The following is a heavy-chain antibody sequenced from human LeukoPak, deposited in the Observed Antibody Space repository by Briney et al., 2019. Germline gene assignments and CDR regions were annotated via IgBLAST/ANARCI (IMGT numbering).Heavy chain of an antibody. D-gene: IGHD4-17*01. CDR2: IGGSGATT. CDR1: GFTFSSYS. V-gene: IGHV3-23*01. J-gene: IGHJ4*02. CDR3: AKDPVTGYFDY. Sequence: GGSLRLSCAASGFTFSSYSMSWVRQAPGRGLEWVAAIGGSGATTYYADSAKGRFTISRDNSKNTLYLQMNSLRGDDTAIYYCAKDPVTGYFDYWGQGTLVTVSS.